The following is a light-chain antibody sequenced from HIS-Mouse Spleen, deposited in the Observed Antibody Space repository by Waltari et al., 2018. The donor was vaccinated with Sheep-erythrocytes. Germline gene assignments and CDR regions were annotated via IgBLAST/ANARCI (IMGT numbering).Light chain of an antibody. CDR2: GKN. V-gene: IGLV3-19*01. CDR1: SLRSYY. J-gene: IGLJ2*01. CDR3: NSRDSSGNHVV. Sequence: SSELTQDPAVSVALGQTVRITCQGDSLRSYYASWYQQKPGQAPVLFIYGKNNRPSGIPDRFSSSSSGNTASLTITGAQAEDEADYYCNSRDSSGNHVVFGGGTKLTVL.